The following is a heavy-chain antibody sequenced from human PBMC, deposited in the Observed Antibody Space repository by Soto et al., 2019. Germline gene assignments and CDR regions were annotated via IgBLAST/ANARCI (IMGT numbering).Heavy chain of an antibody. CDR2: INPSGGST. J-gene: IGHJ4*02. CDR1: GYTFTSYY. D-gene: IGHD6-19*01. CDR3: ASLLVSGYSSGWPFSH. Sequence: GASVKVSCKASGYTFTSYYMHWVRQAPGQGLEWMGIINPSGGSTSYAQKFQGRVTMTRDTSTSTVYMELSSLRSEDTAVYYCASLLVSGYSSGWPFSHWGQGTLVTVSS. V-gene: IGHV1-46*03.